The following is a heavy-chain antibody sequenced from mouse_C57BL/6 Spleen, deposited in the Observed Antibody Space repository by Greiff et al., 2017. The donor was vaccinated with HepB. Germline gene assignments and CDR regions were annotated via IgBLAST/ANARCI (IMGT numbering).Heavy chain of an antibody. CDR3: AISAVVAGYCALGG. CDR1: GFNIKDYY. V-gene: IGHV14-2*01. D-gene: IGHD1-1*01. CDR2: IDPGDGET. J-gene: IGHJ4*01. Sequence: VQLQQSGAELVKPGASVKLSCTASGFNIKDYYMHWVKQRTEQGLGWIGRIDPGDGETKYAPQFQGKATITADTSSHPAYLPLSSLTSEDAAVSYCAISAVVAGYCALGGWGQGASVTVAS.